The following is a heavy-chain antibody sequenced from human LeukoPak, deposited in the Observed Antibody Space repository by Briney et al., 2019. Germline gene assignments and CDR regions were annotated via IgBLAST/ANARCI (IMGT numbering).Heavy chain of an antibody. Sequence: GGSLRLSCAASGFTFRSYAFSSNAMSWVRQAPGKGLEWVSVISGIGGSTYYADSVKGRFTISRDNSKNTLYLQMNSLRAEDTAVYYCAKGSSGYYYDNWFDPWGQGTLVTVSS. CDR1: GFTFRSYAFSSNA. D-gene: IGHD3-22*01. J-gene: IGHJ5*02. CDR3: AKGSSGYYYDNWFDP. CDR2: ISGIGGST. V-gene: IGHV3-23*01.